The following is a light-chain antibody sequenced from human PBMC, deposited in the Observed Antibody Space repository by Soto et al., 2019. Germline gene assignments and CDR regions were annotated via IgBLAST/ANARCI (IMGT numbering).Light chain of an antibody. CDR2: EVS. J-gene: IGLJ2*01. CDR3: SSYAGSNNFVV. Sequence: QSALTQPPSASGSPGQSVTISCTGTSSDVGGYNYVSWYKKHPGKAPKLIIYEVSKRPSGVPDRFSGSKSGNTASLTVSGLQAEDEADYYCSSYAGSNNFVVFGGGTQLTVL. CDR1: SSDVGGYNY. V-gene: IGLV2-8*01.